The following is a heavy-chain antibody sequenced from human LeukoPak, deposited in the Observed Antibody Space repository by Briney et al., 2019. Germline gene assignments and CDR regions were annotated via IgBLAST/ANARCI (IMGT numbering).Heavy chain of an antibody. CDR3: ARGSLGPAARGNYFDY. D-gene: IGHD2-2*01. V-gene: IGHV4-34*01. CDR1: GGSSSGYY. Sequence: SETLSLTCAVYGGSSSGYYWSWIRQPPGKGLEWIGEINHSGSTNYNPSLKSRATISVDTSKNQFSLKLSSVTAADTAVYYCARGSLGPAARGNYFDYWGQGTLVTVSS. CDR2: INHSGST. J-gene: IGHJ4*02.